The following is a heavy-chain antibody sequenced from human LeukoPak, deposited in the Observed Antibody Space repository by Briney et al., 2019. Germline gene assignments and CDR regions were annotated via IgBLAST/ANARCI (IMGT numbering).Heavy chain of an antibody. D-gene: IGHD3-10*01. V-gene: IGHV1-2*02. Sequence: ASVKVSRKASGYTFTGYYMHWVRQAPGQGLEWMGWINPNSGGTNYAQKFQGRVTMTRDTSISTAYMELSRLRSDDTAVYYCARGTYYYGSGDDAFDIWGQGTMVTVSS. CDR2: INPNSGGT. J-gene: IGHJ3*02. CDR3: ARGTYYYGSGDDAFDI. CDR1: GYTFTGYY.